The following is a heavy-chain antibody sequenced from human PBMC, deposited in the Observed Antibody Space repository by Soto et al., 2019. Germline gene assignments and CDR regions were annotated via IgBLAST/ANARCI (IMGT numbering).Heavy chain of an antibody. CDR2: IYYSGST. CDR1: GDSVTRSRYY. V-gene: IGHV4-39*02. J-gene: IGHJ5*02. CDR3: ETEGGVVDANWFGP. Sequence: QLQLQESGPGLVKPSETLSLTCTVSGDSVTRSRYYWGWIRQPPGKGLEWIGSIYYSGSTYYNPSLKSRITISIDTSKNQFPLNMTSMTAADTAVYYCETEGGVVDANWFGPWGQGTLVTVSA. D-gene: IGHD3-22*01.